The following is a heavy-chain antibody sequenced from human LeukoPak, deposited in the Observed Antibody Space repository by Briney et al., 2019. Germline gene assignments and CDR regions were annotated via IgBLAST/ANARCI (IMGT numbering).Heavy chain of an antibody. CDR1: GFPFSNYW. Sequence: PGGSLRLSCAASGFPFSNYWMSWVRQAPGKGLEWVANMKEDGGEINYVDSVKGRFTISRDNAKNSLYLHMNSLRVEDTAVYYRARDRGYSTFDNWGQGTLVTVSS. J-gene: IGHJ5*02. CDR2: MKEDGGEI. D-gene: IGHD4-23*01. CDR3: ARDRGYSTFDN. V-gene: IGHV3-7*01.